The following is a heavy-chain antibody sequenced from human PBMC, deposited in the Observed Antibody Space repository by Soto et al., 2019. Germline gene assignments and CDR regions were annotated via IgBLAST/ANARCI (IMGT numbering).Heavy chain of an antibody. Sequence: ASVKVSCKASGFTFSSFGVSWLRQSPGQGPEWMGWISGYNEKTKYSQKVQGRVTMTTDTSTNTAYMELRSLRSDDTAVYYCARDKMIDDFVVGSLDYWGQGTPVTVSS. V-gene: IGHV1-18*04. CDR3: ARDKMIDDFVVGSLDY. J-gene: IGHJ4*02. D-gene: IGHD3-10*01. CDR2: ISGYNEKT. CDR1: GFTFSSFG.